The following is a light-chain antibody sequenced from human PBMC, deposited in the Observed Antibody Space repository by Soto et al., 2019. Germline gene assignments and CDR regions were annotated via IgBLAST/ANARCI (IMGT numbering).Light chain of an antibody. Sequence: QSVLAQPRSVSGSPGQLLTISCTGTSSDVDDYRYVSWYQQYPGKAPKLVIYDGNKRHSGVPDRFSGSNSGNTASLTISGLQAEDEADYYCCSYVTTPEIFGTGTKVTVL. CDR3: CSYVTTPEI. J-gene: IGLJ1*01. V-gene: IGLV2-11*01. CDR1: SSDVDDYRY. CDR2: DGN.